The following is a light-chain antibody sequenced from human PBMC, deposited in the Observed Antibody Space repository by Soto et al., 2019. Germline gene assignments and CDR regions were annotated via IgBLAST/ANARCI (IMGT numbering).Light chain of an antibody. CDR3: LQHGSYPRT. J-gene: IGKJ1*01. CDR2: AAS. CDR1: QGIRND. Sequence: AIQVTQSPSSLSASVGDRVTITCRASQGIRNDLSWYQQKPGKAPKLLIYAASSLQSGVPSRFSGSGAGTDFTLTISSLQPEDIATYYCLQHGSYPRTFGQGTKVDIK. V-gene: IGKV1-6*02.